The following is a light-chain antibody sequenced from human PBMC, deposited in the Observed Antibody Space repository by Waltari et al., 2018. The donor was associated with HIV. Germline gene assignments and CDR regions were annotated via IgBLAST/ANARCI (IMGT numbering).Light chain of an antibody. V-gene: IGKV3-15*01. J-gene: IGKJ2*01. CDR3: QQYNNWPPYT. Sequence: EIVMTQSPATLSVSPGDTATLSCRASQSVSSNLAWYQQKLGQAPRLLLYGASTRAAGIPARFSGSGSGTEFTLTISSLRSEDFAVYYCQQYNNWPPYTFGQGTKLEIK. CDR1: QSVSSN. CDR2: GAS.